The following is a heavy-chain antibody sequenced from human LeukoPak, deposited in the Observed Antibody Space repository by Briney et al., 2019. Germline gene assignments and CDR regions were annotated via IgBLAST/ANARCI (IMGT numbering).Heavy chain of an antibody. V-gene: IGHV4-34*01. CDR2: INHSGST. Sequence: TSETLSLTCAVYGGSFSGYYWSWIRQPPGKGLEWIGEINHSGSTNYNPSLKSRVTISVDTSKNQFSLKLSSVAAADTAVYYCARDKWGPLQRLDYWGQGTLVTVSS. D-gene: IGHD7-27*01. CDR1: GGSFSGYY. CDR3: ARDKWGPLQRLDY. J-gene: IGHJ4*02.